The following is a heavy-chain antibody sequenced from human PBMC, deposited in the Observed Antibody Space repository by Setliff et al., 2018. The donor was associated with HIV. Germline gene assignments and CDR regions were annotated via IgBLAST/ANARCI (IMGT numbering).Heavy chain of an antibody. J-gene: IGHJ5*02. V-gene: IGHV4-31*03. D-gene: IGHD2-15*01. Sequence: PSETLSLTCTVSGDSISSDAYYWSWIRQHPEEGLEWVEYVSYSGGSYYNPSLKSRISISMDTSKNQFSLKLKSVTAADTAVYYCARLNVEMFVVMAATPGWFGPWGQGILVTVSS. CDR2: VSYSGGS. CDR1: GDSISSDAYY. CDR3: ARLNVEMFVVMAATPGWFGP.